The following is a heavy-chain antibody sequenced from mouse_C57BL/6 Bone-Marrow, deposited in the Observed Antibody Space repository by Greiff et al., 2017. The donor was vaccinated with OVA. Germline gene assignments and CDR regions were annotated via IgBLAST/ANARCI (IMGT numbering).Heavy chain of an antibody. D-gene: IGHD2-5*01. CDR1: GFNIKDYY. Sequence: EVQLQQSGAELVRPGASVKLSCTASGFNIKDYYMHWVKQRPEQGLEWIGRIDPEDGDTEYAPKFQGKATMTADTSSNTAYLQLSSLTSEDTAVYYCTTYYSNRAWFAYWGQGTLSLSLQ. CDR3: TTYYSNRAWFAY. CDR2: IDPEDGDT. J-gene: IGHJ3*01. V-gene: IGHV14-1*01.